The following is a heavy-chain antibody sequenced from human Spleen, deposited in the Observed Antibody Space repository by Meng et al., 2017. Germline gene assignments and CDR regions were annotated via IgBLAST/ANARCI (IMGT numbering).Heavy chain of an antibody. Sequence: SETLSLTCTVSGYSISSRYYWAWIRQSPGKGLERIGSIYHSGTTYYNPSLKSRVTISVDTSKNQFSLKLSSVTAADTAVYYCAAGLFIDYWGQGTLVTVSS. CDR3: AAGLFIDY. V-gene: IGHV4-38-2*02. CDR1: GYSISSRYY. J-gene: IGHJ4*02. D-gene: IGHD3-22*01. CDR2: IYHSGTT.